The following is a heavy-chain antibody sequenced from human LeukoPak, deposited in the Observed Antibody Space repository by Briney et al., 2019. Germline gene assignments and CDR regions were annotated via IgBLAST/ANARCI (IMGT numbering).Heavy chain of an antibody. Sequence: GSSVKVSCKASGGTFSSYAISWVRQAPGQGLEWMGRIIPIFGTANYAQKFQGRVTITTDESTSTAYMELSSLRSEDTAVYYCARVGRGYSYGLTAKTENNQGYYYYMDVWGKGTTVTVSS. CDR3: ARVGRGYSYGLTAKTENNQGYYYYMDV. CDR1: GGTFSSYA. V-gene: IGHV1-69*05. CDR2: IIPIFGTA. D-gene: IGHD5-18*01. J-gene: IGHJ6*03.